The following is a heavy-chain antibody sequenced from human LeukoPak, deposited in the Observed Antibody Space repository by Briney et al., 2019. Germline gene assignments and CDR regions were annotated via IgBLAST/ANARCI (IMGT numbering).Heavy chain of an antibody. Sequence: GGSLRLSCAASGFTFSTYSMNWVRQAPGKGLEWVSSISGSSIYIYYADSVKGRFTISRNNAKNSLYLQMNSLRAEDTAVYYCARDPPYYDSSGYYYDYWGQGTLVTVSS. CDR3: ARDPPYYDSSGYYYDY. J-gene: IGHJ4*02. CDR1: GFTFSTYS. CDR2: ISGSSIYI. V-gene: IGHV3-21*01. D-gene: IGHD3-22*01.